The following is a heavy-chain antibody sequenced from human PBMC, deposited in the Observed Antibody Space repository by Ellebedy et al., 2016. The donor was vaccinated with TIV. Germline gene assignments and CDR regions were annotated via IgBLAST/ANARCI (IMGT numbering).Heavy chain of an antibody. D-gene: IGHD3-10*01. CDR2: INHSGST. Sequence: SETLSLXCTVSGGSISSSSYYWGWIRQPPGKGLEWIGEINHSGSTNYNPSLKSRVTISVDTSKNQFSLKLSSVTAADTAVYYCARGLLGLLWFGEFGYYFDYWGQGTLVTVSS. J-gene: IGHJ4*02. CDR3: ARGLLGLLWFGEFGYYFDY. V-gene: IGHV4-39*07. CDR1: GGSISSSSYY.